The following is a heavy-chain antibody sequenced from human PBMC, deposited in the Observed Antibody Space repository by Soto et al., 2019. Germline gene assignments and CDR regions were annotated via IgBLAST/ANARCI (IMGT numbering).Heavy chain of an antibody. CDR3: ARGVALDY. J-gene: IGHJ4*02. CDR2: VYSSRTT. V-gene: IGHV4-4*07. CDR1: GASISDYF. Sequence: QVQLQESGPGLVKPSETLSLTCTVSGASISDYFWSWIRQPAGKGLEWIGCVYSSRTTNYNPSLKSRLTMSVDTSKNQFSLNLSSVTAADTAVYYCARGVALDYWGQGTLVTVSS.